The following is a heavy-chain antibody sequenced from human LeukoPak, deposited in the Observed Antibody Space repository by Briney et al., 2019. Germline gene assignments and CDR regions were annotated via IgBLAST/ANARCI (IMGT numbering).Heavy chain of an antibody. D-gene: IGHD4-17*01. CDR3: ARELTTGATHDY. J-gene: IGHJ4*02. CDR1: GFTFSSYW. Sequence: GGSLRLSCAASGFTFSSYWMSLVRQAPGKGLELVANIKQDGSDKYYVDSVKGRFTISRDNAQNSLYLQMNSLRAEDTAVYYCARELTTGATHDYWGQGTLVTVSS. V-gene: IGHV3-7*01. CDR2: IKQDGSDK.